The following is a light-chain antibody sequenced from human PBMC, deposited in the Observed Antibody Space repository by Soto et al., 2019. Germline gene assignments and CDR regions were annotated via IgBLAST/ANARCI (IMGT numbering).Light chain of an antibody. J-gene: IGKJ4*01. CDR2: AES. CDR3: QKYNSAPLT. CDR1: QGISSY. V-gene: IGKV1-8*01. Sequence: AIRMTQSPSSFSASTGDRVTITCRASQGISSYLAWYQQKPGKAPKLLIYAESTLQSGVPSRLSGSGSGTDLTLTISRLQPEDVAAYYCQKYNSAPLTFGGGTKVDI.